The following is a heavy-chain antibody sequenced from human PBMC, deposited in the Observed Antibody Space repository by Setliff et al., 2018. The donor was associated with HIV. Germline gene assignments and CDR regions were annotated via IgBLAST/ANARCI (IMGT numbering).Heavy chain of an antibody. V-gene: IGHV4-39*07. CDR1: GGSISSSSYY. CDR2: IYYSGST. J-gene: IGHJ1*01. CDR3: ARARRAGSGPKYFQH. D-gene: IGHD2-15*01. Sequence: LSLTCTVSGGSISSSSYYWDWIRQPPGKGLEWIGSIYYSGSTYYNPSLKSRVTMSVDKSKNQFSLRLSSVTAADTAVYYCARARRAGSGPKYFQHWGQGTLVTVSS.